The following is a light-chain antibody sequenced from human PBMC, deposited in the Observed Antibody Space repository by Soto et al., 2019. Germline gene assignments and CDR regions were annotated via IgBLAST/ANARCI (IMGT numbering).Light chain of an antibody. Sequence: EIVLTQSPGILSLSPGERATLSCRASQSVSSSLAWYQQKPGQAPRLLIYGASSRATGIPDRFSGSGSGTDFTLTISRLEPEDFAVYYCQQYGSSPLTFGGGTKVDIK. CDR3: QQYGSSPLT. CDR1: QSVSSS. V-gene: IGKV3-20*01. J-gene: IGKJ4*01. CDR2: GAS.